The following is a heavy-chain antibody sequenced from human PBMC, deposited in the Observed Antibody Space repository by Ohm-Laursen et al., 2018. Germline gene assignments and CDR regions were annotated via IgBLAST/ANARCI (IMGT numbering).Heavy chain of an antibody. J-gene: IGHJ3*02. D-gene: IGHD1-26*01. CDR1: GGSISSGGYY. Sequence: TLSLTCTVSGGSISSGGYYWSWIRQHPGKGLEWIGYIYTSGSTNYNPSLKSRVTMSVDTSKNQFSLKLSSVTAADTAVYYCARDLGGSYFAFDIWGQGTMVTVSS. CDR2: IYTSGST. CDR3: ARDLGGSYFAFDI. V-gene: IGHV4-31*02.